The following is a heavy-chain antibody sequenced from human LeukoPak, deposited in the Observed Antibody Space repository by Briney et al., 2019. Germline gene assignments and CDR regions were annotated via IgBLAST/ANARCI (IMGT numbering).Heavy chain of an antibody. D-gene: IGHD3-22*01. V-gene: IGHV3-23*01. J-gene: IGHJ4*02. CDR2: ISGSGGST. CDR3: AKDQLITMIVVVIPYFDY. Sequence: GGSLRLSCAASGFTFSSYAMSWVRQAPGKGLEWVSAISGSGGSTYYADSVKGRFTISRDNFKNTLYLQMNSLRAEDTAVYYCAKDQLITMIVVVIPYFDYWGQGTLVTVSS. CDR1: GFTFSSYA.